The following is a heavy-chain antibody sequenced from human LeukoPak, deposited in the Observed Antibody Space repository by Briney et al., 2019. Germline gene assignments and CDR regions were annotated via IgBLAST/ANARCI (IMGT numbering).Heavy chain of an antibody. Sequence: SETLSLTCAVYGGSFSDYYWSWIRQPPGKGLEWIGEINHSGITNYNPSLKSQVTISVDRSKNQFSLKLSSVTAADTAVYYCARALERDYSNYVDFDYWGQGTLVTVSS. J-gene: IGHJ4*02. CDR1: GGSFSDYY. CDR2: INHSGIT. CDR3: ARALERDYSNYVDFDY. D-gene: IGHD4-11*01. V-gene: IGHV4-34*01.